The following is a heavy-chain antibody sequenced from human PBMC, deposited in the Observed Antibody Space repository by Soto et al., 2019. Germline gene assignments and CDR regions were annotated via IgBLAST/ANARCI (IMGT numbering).Heavy chain of an antibody. J-gene: IGHJ4*02. CDR3: ARRLGGGFDY. CDR2: IFYNGNT. V-gene: IGHV4-59*01. D-gene: IGHD3-16*01. Sequence: KASETLSLTCTVSGGSINSYFWSWIRQPPGKGLEWIGHIFYNGNTNYNPSLKSRVTISVDTSKNQFSLNLTSVTAADTAVYYCARRLGGGFDYWGQGALVTVSS. CDR1: GGSINSYF.